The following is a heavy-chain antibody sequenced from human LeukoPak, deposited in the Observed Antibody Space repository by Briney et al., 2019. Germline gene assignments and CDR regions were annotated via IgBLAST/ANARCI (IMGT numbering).Heavy chain of an antibody. CDR2: ISGSGGST. J-gene: IGHJ6*02. Sequence: HTGGSLRLSCAASGFTFSSNAMSWVRQAPGKGLEWVSGISGSGGSTYYADSVKGRFIISRDNSKNTLFLQMNSLRAEDTAVYYCAKDQIAYYYGMDVWGQGTTVTVSS. V-gene: IGHV3-23*01. CDR3: AKDQIAYYYGMDV. CDR1: GFTFSSNA.